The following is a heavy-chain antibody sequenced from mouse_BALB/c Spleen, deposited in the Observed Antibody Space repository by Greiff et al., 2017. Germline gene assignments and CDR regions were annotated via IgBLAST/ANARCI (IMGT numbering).Heavy chain of an antibody. V-gene: IGHV3-6*02. CDR2: ISYDGSN. CDR1: GYSITSGYY. J-gene: IGHJ3*01. Sequence: EVKLMESGPGLVKPSQSLSLTCSVTGYSITSGYYWNWIRQFPGNKLEWMGYISYDGSNNYNPSLKNRISITRDTSTNQFFLKLNSVTTEDTATYDCARLGGRRFAYWGQGTLVTVSA. CDR3: ARLGGRRFAY. D-gene: IGHD3-1*01.